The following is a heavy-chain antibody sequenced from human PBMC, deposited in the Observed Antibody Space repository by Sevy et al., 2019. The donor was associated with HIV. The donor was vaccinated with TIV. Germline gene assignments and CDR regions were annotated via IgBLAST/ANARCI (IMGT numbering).Heavy chain of an antibody. D-gene: IGHD6-25*01. CDR1: GDSVSTNSAA. CDR3: ARESIAAATFPPYFDF. J-gene: IGHJ4*02. CDR2: TKYRSKWYN. V-gene: IGHV6-1*01. Sequence: KQSQTLSLTCAISGDSVSTNSAAWNWIRQSPSRGLEWLGRTKYRSKWYNDYATSVKSRITINPDTTKNQFSLQRNSVTPEDTAVYYCARESIAAATFPPYFDFWGQGTLVTVSS.